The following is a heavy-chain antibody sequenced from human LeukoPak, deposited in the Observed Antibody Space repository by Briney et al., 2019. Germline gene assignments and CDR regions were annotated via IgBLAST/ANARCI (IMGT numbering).Heavy chain of an antibody. V-gene: IGHV1-69*05. CDR2: IIPIFGTA. Sequence: AASVKVSCKASGGTFSSYAISWVRQAPGQGLEWMGGIIPIFGTANHAQKFQGRVTITTDESTSTAYMELSSLRSEDTAVYYCARGDHPIGKYCSSTSCYLDGNYYYYYMDVWGKGTTVTVSS. CDR3: ARGDHPIGKYCSSTSCYLDGNYYYYYMDV. D-gene: IGHD2-2*01. J-gene: IGHJ6*03. CDR1: GGTFSSYA.